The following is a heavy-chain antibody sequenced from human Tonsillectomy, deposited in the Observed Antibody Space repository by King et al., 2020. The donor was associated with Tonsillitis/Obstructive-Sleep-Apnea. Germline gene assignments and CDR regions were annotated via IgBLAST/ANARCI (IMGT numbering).Heavy chain of an antibody. CDR1: GYTFTAYY. CDR3: ARGREGNSNYRLLDY. J-gene: IGHJ4*02. V-gene: IGHV1-2*06. D-gene: IGHD3-16*02. CDR2: INPNTVAT. Sequence: HVQLVESGAEVKEPGASVKVSCKTSGYTFTAYYIHWVRQAPGQGLEWMGRINPNTVATNYAQKFQGRVTLTRDTSISPAYMELSRLRSDDTAVYYCARGREGNSNYRLLDYWGQGTLVTVSS.